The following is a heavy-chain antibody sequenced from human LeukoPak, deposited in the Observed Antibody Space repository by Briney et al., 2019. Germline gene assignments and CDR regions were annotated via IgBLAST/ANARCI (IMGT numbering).Heavy chain of an antibody. J-gene: IGHJ4*02. Sequence: ASVKVSCKAFGYTFTSYDINWVRQATGQGLEWMGWMNPNSGNTGYAQKFQGRVTITRNTSISAAYMELSSLRSEDTAVYYCARGVRIVVVPAAIANWYYFDYWGQGTLVTVSS. CDR3: ARGVRIVVVPAAIANWYYFDY. V-gene: IGHV1-8*03. CDR2: MNPNSGNT. D-gene: IGHD2-2*01. CDR1: GYTFTSYD.